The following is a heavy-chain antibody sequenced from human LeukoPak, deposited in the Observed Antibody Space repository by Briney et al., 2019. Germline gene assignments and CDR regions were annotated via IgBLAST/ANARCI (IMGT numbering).Heavy chain of an antibody. Sequence: ASVKASCKASGYTFTGYYIHWGRQAPGQGLEWMGWINPNSGDTKYAQKFQGWVTMTRDTSITTAYMELSRLRSEDTAVYYCARGAGTYWHFDLWGRGTLVTVSS. V-gene: IGHV1-2*04. CDR1: GYTFTGYY. CDR3: ARGAGTYWHFDL. CDR2: INPNSGDT. J-gene: IGHJ2*01. D-gene: IGHD3-10*01.